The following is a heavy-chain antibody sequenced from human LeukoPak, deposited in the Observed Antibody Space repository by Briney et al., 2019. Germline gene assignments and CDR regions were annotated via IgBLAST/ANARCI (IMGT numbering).Heavy chain of an antibody. CDR2: ISSSGRTF. CDR3: ARDSRVSSWFFDY. J-gene: IGHJ4*02. CDR1: GFTFSSYE. D-gene: IGHD6-13*01. V-gene: IGHV3-48*03. Sequence: PGGSLRLSCAASGFTFSSYEMNWVRQAPGKGLEWVSYISSSGRTFYYADSVKGRFTISRDNGKNSLYLQMNSLRVEDTAVYYCARDSRVSSWFFDYWGEGALVTVSS.